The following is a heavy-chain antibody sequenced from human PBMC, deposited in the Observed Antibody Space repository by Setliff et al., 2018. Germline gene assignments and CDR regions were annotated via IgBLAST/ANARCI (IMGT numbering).Heavy chain of an antibody. CDR3: ASSRDGYYFDY. D-gene: IGHD2-21*01. J-gene: IGHJ4*02. Sequence: PSETLSLTCTVSGGSISSSSYYWGWIRQPPGKGLEWIGSIYYSGSTYYNPSLKSRVTISVDTSKNQFSLKLSSVTAADTAVYYCASSRDGYYFDYWGQGTLVTVSS. CDR2: IYYSGST. V-gene: IGHV4-39*07. CDR1: GGSISSSSYY.